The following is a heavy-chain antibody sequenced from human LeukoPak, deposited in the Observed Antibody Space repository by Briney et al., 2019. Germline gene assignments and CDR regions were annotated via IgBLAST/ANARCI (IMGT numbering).Heavy chain of an antibody. CDR1: GFTFSSYE. Sequence: PGGSLRLSCAASGFTFSSYEMHWVRQAPGKGLEWVSYISSSDSTIYYADSVKGRFTISRDNAKNSLYLQMNSLRAEDTAVYYCARDYCSSTSCYADYWGQGTLVTVSS. CDR3: ARDYCSSTSCYADY. CDR2: ISSSDSTI. D-gene: IGHD2-2*01. V-gene: IGHV3-48*03. J-gene: IGHJ4*02.